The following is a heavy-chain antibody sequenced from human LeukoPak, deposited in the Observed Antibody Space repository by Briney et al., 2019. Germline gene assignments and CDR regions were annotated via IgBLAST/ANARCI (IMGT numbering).Heavy chain of an antibody. Sequence: GGSLRLSCAASGFTVSSNYMSWVRQAPGKGLEWVSVIYSGGSTYYADSVKGRFTISRDNSKNTLYLQMNSLRAEDTAVYYCAKTTIYCGGDCYSEPFDYWGRGTLVTVSS. J-gene: IGHJ4*02. V-gene: IGHV3-53*01. CDR1: GFTVSSNY. CDR3: AKTTIYCGGDCYSEPFDY. CDR2: IYSGGST. D-gene: IGHD2-21*02.